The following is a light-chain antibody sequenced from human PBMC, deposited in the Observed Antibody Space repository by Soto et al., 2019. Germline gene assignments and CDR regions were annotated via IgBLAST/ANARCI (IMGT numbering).Light chain of an antibody. CDR3: QSYDSSLTGWV. CDR1: SSNIGAGYD. J-gene: IGLJ3*02. Sequence: QSVLAQPPSVSGAPGQRVTISCTGSSSNIGAGYDLHWYQQLPGTAPKLLIYANTNRPSGVPDRFSGSKSGTSASLAITGVQAEDEADYYCQSYDSSLTGWVFGGGTKVTVL. CDR2: ANT. V-gene: IGLV1-40*01.